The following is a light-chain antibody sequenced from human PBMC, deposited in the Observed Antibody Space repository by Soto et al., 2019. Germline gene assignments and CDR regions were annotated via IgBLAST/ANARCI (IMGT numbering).Light chain of an antibody. V-gene: IGLV1-40*01. J-gene: IGLJ2*01. CDR1: SSNIGAGYD. Sequence: QPVLTQPPSVSGAPGQRVTISCTGSSSNIGAGYDVHWYQQLPGTAPKLLIYGNSNRPSGVPDRVSGSKSGTSASLAITGLQAEDEADYYCQSYDSSLSGVVCGGGIKLTVL. CDR3: QSYDSSLSGVV. CDR2: GNS.